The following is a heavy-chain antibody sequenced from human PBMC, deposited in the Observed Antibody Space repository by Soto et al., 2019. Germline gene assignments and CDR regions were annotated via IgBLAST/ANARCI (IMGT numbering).Heavy chain of an antibody. J-gene: IGHJ6*02. V-gene: IGHV3-23*01. Sequence: PGGSLRLSCAAAGFTFSSYAMSWVRQAPGKGLEWVSAISGSGGSTYYADSVKGRFTISRDNSKNTLYLQMNSLRAEDTAVYYCANALGITGVSSSSYYYYGMDVWGQGTTVTVSS. CDR1: GFTFSSYA. CDR2: ISGSGGST. D-gene: IGHD6-13*01. CDR3: ANALGITGVSSSSYYYYGMDV.